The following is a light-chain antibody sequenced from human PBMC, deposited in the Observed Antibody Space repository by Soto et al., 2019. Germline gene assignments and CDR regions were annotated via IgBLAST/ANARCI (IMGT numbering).Light chain of an antibody. Sequence: IVLTQSTGTLSLSPGERATLYCRVSQSVTSRYLAWYQQKPGQAPRLLIFGASSRASGIPDRFSGSGSGTDFTLTISRLEPEDFALYYCQHYGSSSWTFGQGTKVDVK. V-gene: IGKV3-20*01. CDR3: QHYGSSSWT. J-gene: IGKJ1*01. CDR1: QSVTSRY. CDR2: GAS.